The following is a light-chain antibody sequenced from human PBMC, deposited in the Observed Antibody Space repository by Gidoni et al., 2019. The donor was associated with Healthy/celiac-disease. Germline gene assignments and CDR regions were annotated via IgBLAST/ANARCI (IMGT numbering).Light chain of an antibody. Sequence: EIVLTQSPGTLSLSPGESATLSCRASQSVSNNYLAWYQQKPGQAPRLLIYGASSRATGIPDRFSGSGSGTDFTLTINRLEPEDFAVYYCQQFGSSPRSFGQGTKLEIK. J-gene: IGKJ2*03. CDR1: QSVSNNY. V-gene: IGKV3-20*01. CDR3: QQFGSSPRS. CDR2: GAS.